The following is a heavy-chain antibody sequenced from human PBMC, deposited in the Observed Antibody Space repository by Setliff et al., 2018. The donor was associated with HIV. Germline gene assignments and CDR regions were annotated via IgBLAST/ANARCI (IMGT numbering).Heavy chain of an antibody. CDR1: GGSISSYY. D-gene: IGHD3-16*01. CDR2: IYTSGST. V-gene: IGHV4-4*09. J-gene: IGHJ2*01. Sequence: TSETLSLTCTVSGGSISSYYWSWIRQPPGKGLEWIGYIYTSGSTNYNPSLKSRVTISVDTSKNQFSLKLSSVTAADTAVYYCARAGGGGRWLHLIYWYFDLWGRGTLVTVSS. CDR3: ARAGGGGRWLHLIYWYFDL.